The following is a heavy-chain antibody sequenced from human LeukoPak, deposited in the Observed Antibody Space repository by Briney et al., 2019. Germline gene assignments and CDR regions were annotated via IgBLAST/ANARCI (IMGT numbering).Heavy chain of an antibody. Sequence: PGGSLRLSCAASGFTFSSYAMSWVRQAPGEGLEWVSAISGSGGSTYYADSVKGRFTISRDNSKNTLYLQMNSLRAEDTAVYYCAKDKDGDRYPFDYWGQGTLVTVSS. CDR3: AKDKDGDRYPFDY. V-gene: IGHV3-23*01. CDR1: GFTFSSYA. CDR2: ISGSGGST. D-gene: IGHD4-17*01. J-gene: IGHJ4*02.